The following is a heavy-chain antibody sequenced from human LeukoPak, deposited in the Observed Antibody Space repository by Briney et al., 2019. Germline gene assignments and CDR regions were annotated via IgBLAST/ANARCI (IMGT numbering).Heavy chain of an antibody. CDR3: APMDYGGNANFDY. D-gene: IGHD4-17*01. Sequence: SGGSLRLSCAASGFTFDDYAMHWVRQAPGKGLEWVSGISWNSGSIGYADSVKGRFTISRDNAKNSLYLQMNSLRAEDTALYYCAPMDYGGNANFDYWGQGTLVTVSS. CDR2: ISWNSGSI. CDR1: GFTFDDYA. J-gene: IGHJ4*02. V-gene: IGHV3-9*01.